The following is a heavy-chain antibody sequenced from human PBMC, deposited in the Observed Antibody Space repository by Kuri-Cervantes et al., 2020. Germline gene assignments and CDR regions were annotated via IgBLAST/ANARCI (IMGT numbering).Heavy chain of an antibody. D-gene: IGHD5-12*01. J-gene: IGHJ4*02. V-gene: IGHV4-30-2*01. CDR1: GGSISSGGYS. CDR3: ARRIRRWLQGYYFDY. CDR2: IYHSGST. Sequence: SETLSLTCAVSGGSISSGGYSWSWIRQPPGKGLEWIGYIYHSGSTYYNPSLKSRVTISVDRSKNQFSLKLSSVTAADTAVYYCARRIRRWLQGYYFDYWGQGTLVTVSS.